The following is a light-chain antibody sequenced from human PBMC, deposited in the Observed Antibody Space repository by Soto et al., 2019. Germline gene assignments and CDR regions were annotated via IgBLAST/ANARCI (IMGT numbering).Light chain of an antibody. CDR2: AAS. V-gene: IGKV1-39*01. CDR3: PQANSFTLT. J-gene: IGKJ4*01. Sequence: DIEITQSPSSLSASVGDRVTITCRASQSISSYLNWYPQKPGKAPKLLIYAASSLQSGVPSLFSGSGAGTDCTLAISSLQPEDVSTDYCPQANSFTLTFGGGTKVDIK. CDR1: QSISSY.